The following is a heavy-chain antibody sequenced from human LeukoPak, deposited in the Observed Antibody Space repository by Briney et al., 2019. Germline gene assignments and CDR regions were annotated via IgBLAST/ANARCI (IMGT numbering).Heavy chain of an antibody. V-gene: IGHV3-30-3*01. CDR1: GFTFSSYA. J-gene: IGHJ3*02. D-gene: IGHD2-21*02. CDR2: ISYDGSNK. Sequence: PGRSLRLSCAASGFTFSSYAMHWVRQAPGKGLEWVAVISYDGSNKYYADSVKGRFTISRDNSKNTLYLQMNSLRAEDTAVYYCARDGPSVVTAPGADAFDIWGQGTMVTVSS. CDR3: ARDGPSVVTAPGADAFDI.